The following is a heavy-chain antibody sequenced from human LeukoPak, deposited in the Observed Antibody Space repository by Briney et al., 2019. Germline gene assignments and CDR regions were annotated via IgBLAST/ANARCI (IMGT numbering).Heavy chain of an antibody. V-gene: IGHV3-74*01. CDR1: GFSFGKYF. D-gene: IGHD1-26*01. CDR3: TRGLSGTHNAFDL. CDR2: INPDGSTI. Sequence: PGGSLRLSCAASGFSFGKYFMHWVRQAPGKGLIWVSRINPDGSTIYYADSVKGRFTISRDNVGSSLYLEMNSLSVEDTALYYCTRGLSGTHNAFDLWGQGTLVTVSS. J-gene: IGHJ3*01.